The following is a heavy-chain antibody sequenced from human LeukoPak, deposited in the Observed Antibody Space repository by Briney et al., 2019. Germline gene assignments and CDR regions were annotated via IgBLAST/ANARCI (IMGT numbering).Heavy chain of an antibody. Sequence: ASVKVSCKASGGTFSSYAISWVRQAPGQGLEWMGGIIPIFGTANYAQKFQGRVTITTDESTSTAYMELSSLRSEDTAVYYCARKPIAAAGLGFDYWGQGTLVTVSS. CDR2: IIPIFGTA. CDR1: GGTFSSYA. V-gene: IGHV1-69*05. D-gene: IGHD6-13*01. J-gene: IGHJ4*02. CDR3: ARKPIAAAGLGFDY.